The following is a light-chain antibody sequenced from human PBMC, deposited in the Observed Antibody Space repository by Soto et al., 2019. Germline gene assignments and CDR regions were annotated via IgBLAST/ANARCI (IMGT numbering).Light chain of an antibody. CDR3: QQSYSIPLT. V-gene: IGKV1-39*01. CDR1: QSINTY. J-gene: IGKJ4*02. Sequence: DIQMTQSPSSLSASVGDRVTITCRAGQSINTYLNWFHQKPGKAPKLLIYAASSLQSGVPSRFSGSGSGTDFTLTISSLQPEDFATYYCQQSYSIPLTFGEGPRWRSN. CDR2: AAS.